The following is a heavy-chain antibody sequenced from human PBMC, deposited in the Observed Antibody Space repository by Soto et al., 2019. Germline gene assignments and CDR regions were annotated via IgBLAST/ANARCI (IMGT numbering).Heavy chain of an antibody. J-gene: IGHJ4*02. Sequence: QAPLLESGGGVVQPGRSLRLSCAASGSIFGGYGMHWVRQAPGKGLEWVAGIRFDGSNENYADSAKGRFTISRDNSKNMLYLQMISLIVYDAAVDYCVRDGVGATVFFGYFDYWGQGALVTVSS. D-gene: IGHD1-26*01. V-gene: IGHV3-33*01. CDR1: GSIFGGYG. CDR2: IRFDGSNE. CDR3: VRDGVGATVFFGYFDY.